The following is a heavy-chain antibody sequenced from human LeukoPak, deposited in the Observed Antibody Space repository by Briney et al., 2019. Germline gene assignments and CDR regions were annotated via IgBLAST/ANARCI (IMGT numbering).Heavy chain of an antibody. V-gene: IGHV4-59*01. Sequence: SSETLSLTCTVSSGSIRSYYWSWIRQTPGKGLEWIGYIYYSGSTNYNPSLKSRVTISVETSKNEFSLKLRSVTAADTAVYYCARVTGYRIEDYFDYWGQGTLVTVSS. CDR1: SGSIRSYY. CDR2: IYYSGST. J-gene: IGHJ4*02. D-gene: IGHD6-13*01. CDR3: ARVTGYRIEDYFDY.